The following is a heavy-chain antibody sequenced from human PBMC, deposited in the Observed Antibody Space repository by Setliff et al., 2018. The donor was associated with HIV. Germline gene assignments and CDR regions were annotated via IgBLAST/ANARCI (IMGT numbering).Heavy chain of an antibody. CDR2: INTATGSP. CDR1: GYTFNTYP. V-gene: IGHV7-4-1*02. CDR3: ARDGADYNFRSGTHPFDI. J-gene: IGHJ4*02. Sequence: ASVKVSCKASGYTFNTYPINWVRQAPGQGLELMGWINTATGSPRFAQGFGGRFGFSLDASVTTTYLHINNLEAADSAIYYCARDGADYNFRSGTHPFDIWGQGTLVTVSS. D-gene: IGHD3-3*01.